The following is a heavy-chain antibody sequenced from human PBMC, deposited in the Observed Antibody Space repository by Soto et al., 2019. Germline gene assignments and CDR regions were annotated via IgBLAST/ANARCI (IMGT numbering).Heavy chain of an antibody. Sequence: WASVKVSCKASGGTFSSYAISWVRQAPGQGLEWMGGIIPIFGTANYAQKFQGRVTITADESTSTAYMELSSLRSEDTAVYYCARDRGSTMGGNSGYYYYGMDVWGQGTTVTVSS. V-gene: IGHV1-69*13. D-gene: IGHD2-21*02. CDR1: GGTFSSYA. J-gene: IGHJ6*02. CDR2: IIPIFGTA. CDR3: ARDRGSTMGGNSGYYYYGMDV.